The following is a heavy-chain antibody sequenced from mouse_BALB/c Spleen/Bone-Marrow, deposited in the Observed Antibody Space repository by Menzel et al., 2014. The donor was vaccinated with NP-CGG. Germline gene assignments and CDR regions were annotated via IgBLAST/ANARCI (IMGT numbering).Heavy chain of an antibody. CDR1: GYTFTSYV. CDR2: INPFNDGT. V-gene: IGHV1-14*01. Sequence: EVQLQQSGPELVKPGTSVKMSCKASGYTFTSYVIHWVKQKPGQGLEWIGYINPFNDGTKYNEKFKDKATLTSDKSSNTAYMELSSLTSEDSAVYYCARTGNYYSSSFDYWGQGTTLTVSS. D-gene: IGHD1-1*01. CDR3: ARTGNYYSSSFDY. J-gene: IGHJ2*01.